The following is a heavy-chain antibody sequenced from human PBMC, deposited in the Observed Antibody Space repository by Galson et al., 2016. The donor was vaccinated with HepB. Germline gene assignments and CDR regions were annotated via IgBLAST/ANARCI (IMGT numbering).Heavy chain of an antibody. J-gene: IGHJ4*02. V-gene: IGHV3-30*04. CDR3: AGDPTGGGKSYDGVTRLDY. D-gene: IGHD2-8*02. Sequence: SLRLSCAASGFTFIGYAMHWARQAPGKGLEWVAVISYDGSTKYYAGSVKGRFTISRDNSKNTLYLQMNSLRPEDTAVYYCAGDPTGGGKSYDGVTRLDYWGQGTLVPVSS. CDR2: ISYDGSTK. CDR1: GFTFIGYA.